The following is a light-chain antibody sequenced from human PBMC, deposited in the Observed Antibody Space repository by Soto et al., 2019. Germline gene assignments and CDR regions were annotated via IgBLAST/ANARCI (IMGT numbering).Light chain of an antibody. CDR1: SSDVGGYNY. CDR2: EVS. J-gene: IGLJ2*01. V-gene: IGLV2-14*01. CDR3: SSYTSSSTVV. Sequence: QSVLTQPASVSGSPGQSITISCTGTSSDVGGYNYVSWYQQHAGKAPKLMIYEVSNRPSGVSNRFSGSKSGNTASLTISGIQAEDEADYYCSSYTSSSTVVFGGGTKLTVL.